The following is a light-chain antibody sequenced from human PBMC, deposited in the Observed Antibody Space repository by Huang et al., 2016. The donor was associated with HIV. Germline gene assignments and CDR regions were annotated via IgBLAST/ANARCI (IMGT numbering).Light chain of an antibody. Sequence: DIQMTQSPSSLSASVGDRVTITCRATQSVTKYLKWYQQKPGKAPKLLIYGASSVQTGVASRFSGSGSGTDFTLTISSLQPEDFATYYGQESSSPRPTFGHGTKVDIK. CDR1: QSVTKY. V-gene: IGKV1-39*01. CDR3: QESSSPRPT. CDR2: GAS. J-gene: IGKJ3*01.